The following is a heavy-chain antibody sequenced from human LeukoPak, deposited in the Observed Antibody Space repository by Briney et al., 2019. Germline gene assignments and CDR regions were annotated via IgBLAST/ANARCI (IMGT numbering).Heavy chain of an antibody. CDR2: ISYDGSNK. J-gene: IGHJ4*02. Sequence: GGSLRLSCAASGFTFSSYAMHWVRQAPGKGLEWVAVISYDGSNKYYADSVKGRFTISRDNAKNSLYLQMNSLRAEDTAVYYCAREGVYCSSTSCSRVYWGQGTLVTVSS. D-gene: IGHD2-2*01. CDR1: GFTFSSYA. V-gene: IGHV3-30-3*01. CDR3: AREGVYCSSTSCSRVY.